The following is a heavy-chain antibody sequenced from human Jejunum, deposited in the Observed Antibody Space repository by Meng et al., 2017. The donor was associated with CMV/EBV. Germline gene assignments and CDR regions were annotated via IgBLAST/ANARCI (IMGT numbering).Heavy chain of an antibody. CDR1: GFTLRSYS. CDR2: VFTDSSKK. Sequence: LRRSCEASGFTLRSYSMTWVRQAPGKGLEWVSVVFTDSSKKYYADSVRGRFTIFRDDSNNRVYLQMNSLRVDDTAVYYCAKGSRWVDPWGQGTLVTVSS. V-gene: IGHV3-23*03. D-gene: IGHD2-2*01. J-gene: IGHJ5*02. CDR3: AKGSRWVDP.